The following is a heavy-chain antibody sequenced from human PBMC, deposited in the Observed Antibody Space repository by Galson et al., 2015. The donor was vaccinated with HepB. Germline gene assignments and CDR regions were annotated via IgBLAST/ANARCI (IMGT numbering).Heavy chain of an antibody. V-gene: IGHV3-30*04. D-gene: IGHD3-3*01. CDR2: TSDDGSNK. J-gene: IGHJ6*02. CDR1: GFTFSRHT. Sequence: SLRLSCAASGFTFSRHTMHWVRQAPGKGLEWVAVTSDDGSNKWYADSVKGRFTISRDNSKNTLYLQMNRLRAEDTAVYYCARALGMIQDFWGTSYPGYGMDVWGQGTTVTVSS. CDR3: ARALGMIQDFWGTSYPGYGMDV.